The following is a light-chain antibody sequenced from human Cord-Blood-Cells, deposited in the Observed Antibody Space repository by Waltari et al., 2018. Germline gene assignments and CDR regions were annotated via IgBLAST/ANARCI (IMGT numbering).Light chain of an antibody. J-gene: IGKJ1*01. CDR2: AAS. CDR1: QGISSS. Sequence: AIGMNPSPSSLSSSTGDRVTLTCRASQGISSSLAWYQQKPGKAPKLLIYAASTVQSGVPSRFSGSGSGTDFTLTISCLQSEDFAAYYCQQYYSYPRTFGQGTKVEIK. V-gene: IGKV1-8*01. CDR3: QQYYSYPRT.